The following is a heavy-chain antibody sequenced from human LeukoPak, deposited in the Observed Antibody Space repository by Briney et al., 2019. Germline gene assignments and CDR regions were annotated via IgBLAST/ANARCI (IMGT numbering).Heavy chain of an antibody. CDR2: IYYSGTT. D-gene: IGHD4-17*01. CDR1: GGSISSYY. J-gene: IGHJ3*02. Sequence: PSETLSLTCTVSGGSISSYYWSWIRQPPGKGLEWIGYIYYSGTTNYNPSLKSRVTISVDTSKSQFSLRLSSVTAADTAVYYCAREVNYGDYGDNAFDIWGQGTMVTVSS. CDR3: AREVNYGDYGDNAFDI. V-gene: IGHV4-59*12.